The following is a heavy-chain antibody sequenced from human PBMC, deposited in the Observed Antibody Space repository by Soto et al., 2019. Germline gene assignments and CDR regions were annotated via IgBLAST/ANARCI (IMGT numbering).Heavy chain of an antibody. Sequence: SETLSLTCTVSGGSISSYYWSWIRQPPGKGLEWIGYIYYSASTNYSPSLKSRVAISVDTSKNQFSLNLSSVTAADTAVYYCARHLPYCGGDCYSLDYWGQGTLVT. CDR1: GGSISSYY. V-gene: IGHV4-59*08. J-gene: IGHJ4*02. D-gene: IGHD2-21*02. CDR3: ARHLPYCGGDCYSLDY. CDR2: IYYSAST.